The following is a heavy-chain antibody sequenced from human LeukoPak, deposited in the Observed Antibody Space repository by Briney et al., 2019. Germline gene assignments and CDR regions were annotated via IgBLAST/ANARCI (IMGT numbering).Heavy chain of an antibody. CDR1: GFSFRNYT. V-gene: IGHV3-64*02. J-gene: IGHJ4*02. CDR3: ARRKPSSYGFDS. CDR2: INTDGRIT. Sequence: GGSLGLSCVASGFSFRNYTIHWVRQAPGKGLEYVSVINTDGRITYYADSVKGRFTISRDNSNNTLYLQMGSLRPEDMALYYCARRKPSSYGFDSWGQGTLVTVSS. D-gene: IGHD3-10*01.